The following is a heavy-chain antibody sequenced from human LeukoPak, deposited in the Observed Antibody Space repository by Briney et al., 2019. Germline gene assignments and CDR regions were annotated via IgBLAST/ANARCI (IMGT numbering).Heavy chain of an antibody. CDR3: ARGSLDYYDSSGSYNWFDP. CDR2: IYFSGST. CDR1: GGSIYTSSYY. V-gene: IGHV4-39*07. Sequence: PSETLSLTCSVSGGSIYTSSYYWVWIRQPPGTGLEWIGSIYFSGSTNYNPSLKSRVTISVDTSKNQFSLKLSSVTAADTAVYYCARGSLDYYDSSGSYNWFDPWGQGTLVTVSS. J-gene: IGHJ5*02. D-gene: IGHD3-22*01.